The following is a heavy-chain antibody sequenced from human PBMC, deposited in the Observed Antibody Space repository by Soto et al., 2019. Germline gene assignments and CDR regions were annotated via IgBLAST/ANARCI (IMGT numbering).Heavy chain of an antibody. J-gene: IGHJ4*02. D-gene: IGHD6-13*01. CDR1: GYSIASGYY. CDR2: IYHAGSV. Sequence: SLTCAVSGYSIASGYYWAWIRQSPGKGLEWIGSIYHAGSVYYNPSLNSRVAVSLDTSKNHFSLKLTSVTAEDTAVYYCARGNIGSWDYFAYWGQGTPVTVSS. CDR3: ARGNIGSWDYFAY. V-gene: IGHV4-38-2*01.